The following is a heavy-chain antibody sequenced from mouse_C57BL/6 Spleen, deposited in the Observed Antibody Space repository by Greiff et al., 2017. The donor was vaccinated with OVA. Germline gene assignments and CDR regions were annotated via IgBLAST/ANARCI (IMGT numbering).Heavy chain of an antibody. CDR1: GYAFSSSW. J-gene: IGHJ1*03. Sequence: QVQLKQSGPELVKPGASVKISCKASGYAFSSSWMNWVKQRPGKGLEWIGRIYPGDGDTNYNGKFKGKATLTADKSSSTAYMQLSSLTSEDSAVYFCARNPLRGSSWYFDVWGTGTTVTVSS. CDR3: ARNPLRGSSWYFDV. V-gene: IGHV1-82*01. CDR2: IYPGDGDT. D-gene: IGHD1-1*01.